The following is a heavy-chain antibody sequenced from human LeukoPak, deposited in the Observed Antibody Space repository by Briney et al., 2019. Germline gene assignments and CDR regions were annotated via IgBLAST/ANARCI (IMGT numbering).Heavy chain of an antibody. CDR3: AKGVLSSSWPNWFDP. D-gene: IGHD6-13*01. J-gene: IGHJ5*02. CDR2: ISGSGGST. Sequence: GGSLRLSCAASGFTFSSYAMSWVRQAPGKGLEWVSAISGSGGSTYYADSVKGRFTISRDNSKNTLYLQMNSLRAEDTAVYYCAKGVLSSSWPNWFDPWGRGTLVTVSS. CDR1: GFTFSSYA. V-gene: IGHV3-23*01.